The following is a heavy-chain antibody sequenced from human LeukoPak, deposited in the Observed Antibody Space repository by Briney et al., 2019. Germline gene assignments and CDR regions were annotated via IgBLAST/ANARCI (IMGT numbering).Heavy chain of an antibody. Sequence: GGSLRLSCPTSGLTFSNYAMHWVRQAPGKGLEWVAVISYDGSNKYYADSVKGRFTISRDNSRNTLYLQMNSLRAEDTAVYYCAKGGSGYYGSGSLGGMDVWGQGTTVTVSS. J-gene: IGHJ6*02. D-gene: IGHD3-10*01. CDR2: ISYDGSNK. CDR3: AKGGSGYYGSGSLGGMDV. CDR1: GLTFSNYA. V-gene: IGHV3-30*18.